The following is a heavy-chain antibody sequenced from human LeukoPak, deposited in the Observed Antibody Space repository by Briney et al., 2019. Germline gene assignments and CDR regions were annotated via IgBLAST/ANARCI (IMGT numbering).Heavy chain of an antibody. CDR3: ARDAYNYGYYFDY. CDR1: GFTFSSYG. D-gene: IGHD5-18*01. J-gene: IGHJ4*02. CDR2: IWYDGSNK. V-gene: IGHV3-33*01. Sequence: PGRSLRLSCAGSGFTFSSYGMHWVRQAPGKGLEWVAVIWYDGSNKYYVDSVKGRFTISRDNSKNTLYLQMNSLRAEDTAVYYCARDAYNYGYYFDYWGQGTLVTISS.